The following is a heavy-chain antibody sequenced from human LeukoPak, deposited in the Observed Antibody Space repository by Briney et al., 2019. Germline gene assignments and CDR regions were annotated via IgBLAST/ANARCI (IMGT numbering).Heavy chain of an antibody. V-gene: IGHV1-2*02. CDR3: ARAVAAAGTGAEYFQH. CDR2: INPNSGGT. Sequence: GASVKVSCKASRYTFTGYYIHWVRQAPGQGLEWMGWINPNSGGTNYAQKFQGRVTMTRDTSINTAYMELSRLRSDDTAVYYCARAVAAAGTGAEYFQHWGQGTLVTVSP. CDR1: RYTFTGYY. D-gene: IGHD6-13*01. J-gene: IGHJ1*01.